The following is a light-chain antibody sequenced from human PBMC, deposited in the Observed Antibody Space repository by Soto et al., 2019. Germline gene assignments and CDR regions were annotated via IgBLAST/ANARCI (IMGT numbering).Light chain of an antibody. V-gene: IGKV1-6*01. J-gene: IGKJ4*01. CDR1: QGIRND. CDR3: QQSYTTPLT. Sequence: AIQMTQSPSSLSASVGDRATISCRASQGIRNDLAWYQQKPGKAPKLLIFAASNLQSGVPSRFSGSGSGTDFTLTISRLQPEDFATYYCQQSYTTPLTFGGGTKVDIK. CDR2: AAS.